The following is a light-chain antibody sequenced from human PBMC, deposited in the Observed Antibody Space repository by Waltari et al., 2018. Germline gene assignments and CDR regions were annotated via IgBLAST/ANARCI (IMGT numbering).Light chain of an antibody. CDR1: SGHIATNY. CDR2: EDT. V-gene: IGLV6-57*03. CDR3: QSYDLNSRVV. Sequence: FILTQPHSVSESPGKTVTISCTRPSGHIATNYVQWYQQRPGGAPTTVIYEDTQRPSEVPDRFSGSIDSSSNSAFLTISGLITEDEADYYCQSYDLNSRVVFGGRTKLTVL. J-gene: IGLJ2*01.